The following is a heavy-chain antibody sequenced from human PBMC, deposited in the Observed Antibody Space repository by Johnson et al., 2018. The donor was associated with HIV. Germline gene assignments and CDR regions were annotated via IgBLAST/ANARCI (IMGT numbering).Heavy chain of an antibody. J-gene: IGHJ3*02. D-gene: IGHD1-26*01. Sequence: VQLVESGGGVVQPGRSLRLSCAASGFTVSSNYMSWVRQAPGKGLEWVSVIYSGGITYYADSVKGRFTISRDNSKNTLYLQMNSLRAEDTAVYYCARDRELLRADDAFDIWGQGTMVTVSS. CDR1: GFTVSSNY. CDR2: IYSGGIT. CDR3: ARDRELLRADDAFDI. V-gene: IGHV3-66*02.